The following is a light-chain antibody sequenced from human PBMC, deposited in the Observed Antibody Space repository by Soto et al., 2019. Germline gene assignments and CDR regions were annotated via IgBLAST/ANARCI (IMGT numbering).Light chain of an antibody. CDR3: QQTYGLPRT. J-gene: IGKJ1*01. V-gene: IGKV1-39*01. Sequence: DVQMTQSPSSLSASVGDRVTIACRASQTVSKFVNWYQQKPGKVPDLLIYSASTLYSGVPSRFSGSGSGTEFTLTISNLQPEDFATYYCQQTYGLPRTFAQGTKVE. CDR2: SAS. CDR1: QTVSKF.